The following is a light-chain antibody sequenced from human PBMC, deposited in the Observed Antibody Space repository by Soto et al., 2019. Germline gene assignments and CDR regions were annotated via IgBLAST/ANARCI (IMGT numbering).Light chain of an antibody. CDR2: VAS. J-gene: IGKJ1*01. CDR3: QQYGDSPT. V-gene: IGKV3-20*01. CDR1: QSVGADY. Sequence: EIVLTQSPGTLSLSPGERATLSCRASQSVGADYLAWYQQRPGQAPRLLIYVASYRAPGIPDRFSGSGSGTDFTLTISRLEPEDSAVYYCQQYGDSPTFGQGTKLEIK.